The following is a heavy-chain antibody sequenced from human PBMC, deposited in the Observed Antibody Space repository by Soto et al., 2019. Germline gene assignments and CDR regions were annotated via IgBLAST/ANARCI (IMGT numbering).Heavy chain of an antibody. CDR1: GYTFTSYD. Sequence: ASVKVSCKASGYTFTSYDINWVRQATGQGLEWMGWMNPNSGGTNYAQKFQGWVTMTRGTSISTAYMELSRLRSDDTAVYYCARGGSLWFGELSAYYYGMDVWGQGTTVTVSS. V-gene: IGHV1-2*04. CDR3: ARGGSLWFGELSAYYYGMDV. CDR2: MNPNSGGT. D-gene: IGHD3-10*01. J-gene: IGHJ6*02.